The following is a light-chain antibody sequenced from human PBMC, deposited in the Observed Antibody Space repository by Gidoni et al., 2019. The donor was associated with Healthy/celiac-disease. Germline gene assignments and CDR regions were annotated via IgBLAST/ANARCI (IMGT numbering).Light chain of an antibody. CDR1: QSVSSSY. CDR2: GAS. V-gene: IGKV3-20*01. J-gene: IGKJ2*01. CDR3: QQYGSSPPYT. Sequence: VLTQSPGTLSLSPGERATLSCRASQSVSSSYLAWYQQKPGQAPRLLIYGASSRATGIPDRFSGSGSGTDFTLTISRLEPEDFAVYYCQQYGSSPPYTFXQXTKLEIK.